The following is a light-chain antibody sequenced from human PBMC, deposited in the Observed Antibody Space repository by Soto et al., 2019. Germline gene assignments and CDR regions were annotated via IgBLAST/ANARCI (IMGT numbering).Light chain of an antibody. V-gene: IGLV2-14*01. CDR3: SSYTSSSTYV. J-gene: IGLJ1*01. CDR1: SSDVSGYNY. CDR2: EVS. Sequence: QSVLTQPASVSGSPGQSITLSCTGTSSDVSGYNYVSWYQQHPGKAPKLMIYEVSNRPSGVSNRFSGSKSGNTASLTISGLQAEDEADYYCSSYTSSSTYVFGTGTKVTVL.